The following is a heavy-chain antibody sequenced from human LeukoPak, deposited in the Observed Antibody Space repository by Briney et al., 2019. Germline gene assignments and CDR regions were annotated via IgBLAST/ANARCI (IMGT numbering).Heavy chain of an antibody. CDR2: IYSGGST. V-gene: IGHV3-53*04. CDR3: AKDFQVVGWYSYFDY. Sequence: PGGSLRLSCAASGFTVSSNYMSWVRQAPGKGLEWVSVIYSGGSTYYADSVKGRFTISRHNSKNTLYLQMNSLRAEDTAVYYCAKDFQVVGWYSYFDYWGQGTLVTVSS. D-gene: IGHD6-19*01. J-gene: IGHJ4*02. CDR1: GFTVSSNY.